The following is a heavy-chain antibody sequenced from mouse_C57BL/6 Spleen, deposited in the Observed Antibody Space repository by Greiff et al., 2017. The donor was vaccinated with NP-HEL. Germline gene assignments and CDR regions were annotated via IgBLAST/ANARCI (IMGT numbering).Heavy chain of an antibody. D-gene: IGHD3-3*01. J-gene: IGHJ1*03. V-gene: IGHV5-16*01. CDR3: AREGGLGYWYFDV. CDR2: INYDGSST. CDR1: GFTFSDYY. Sequence: EVKLVESEGGLVQPGSSMKLSCTASGFTFSDYYMAWVRQVPEKGLEWVANINYDGSSTYYLDSLKSRFIISRDNAKNILYLQMSSLKSEDTATYYCAREGGLGYWYFDVWGTGTTVTVSS.